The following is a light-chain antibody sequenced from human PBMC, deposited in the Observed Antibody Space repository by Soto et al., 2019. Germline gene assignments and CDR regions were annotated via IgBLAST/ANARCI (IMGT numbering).Light chain of an antibody. CDR2: DAS. CDR1: ESISSY. V-gene: IGKV3-11*01. CDR3: QQRSKWPLT. J-gene: IGKJ4*01. Sequence: EIVLTQSPATLSLSPGERATLCCRASESISSYLAWYQQRPGQAPSLLIYDASNRATGIPARFSGSGSGTDFTLTIDNLEPEDFAVYYCQQRSKWPLTFGGGTKVEI.